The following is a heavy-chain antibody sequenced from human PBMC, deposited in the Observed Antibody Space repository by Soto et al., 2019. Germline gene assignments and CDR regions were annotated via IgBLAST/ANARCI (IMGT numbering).Heavy chain of an antibody. CDR2: IYSGGST. D-gene: IGHD1-26*01. V-gene: IGHV3-53*04. J-gene: IGHJ4*02. Sequence: PGGSLRLSCAASGFTVSSNYMSWVRQAPGKGLEWVSVIYSGGSTYYADSVKGRFTISRHNSKNTLYLQMNSLRVDDTAVYYCARETGGSYGYWGQGTLVTVSS. CDR3: ARETGGSYGY. CDR1: GFTVSSNY.